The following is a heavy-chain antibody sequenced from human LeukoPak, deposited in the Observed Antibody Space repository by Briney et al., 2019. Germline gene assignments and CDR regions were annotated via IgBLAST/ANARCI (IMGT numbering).Heavy chain of an antibody. J-gene: IGHJ4*02. D-gene: IGHD6-19*01. CDR1: GFTFSSYG. CDR2: ISGSGGST. V-gene: IGHV3-23*01. Sequence: SGGSLRLSCAASGFTFSSYGMSWVRQAPGTGLEWVSGISGSGGSTYYADSVKGRFTISRDNSKNTLYLQMNSLRAEDTAVYYCAKDGSGWYAGDWGQGTLVTVSS. CDR3: AKDGSGWYAGD.